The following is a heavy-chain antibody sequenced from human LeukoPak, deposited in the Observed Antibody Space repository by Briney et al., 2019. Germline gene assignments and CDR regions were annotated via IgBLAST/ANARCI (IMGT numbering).Heavy chain of an antibody. J-gene: IGHJ3*02. Sequence: SVKVSCKASGGTFSSYAISWVRQAPGQGLEWMGGIIPIFGTANYAQKFQGRDTITTDESTSTAYMELSSLRSEDTAVYYCARAHYDILTGYPPPAFDIWGQGTMVTVSS. CDR1: GGTFSSYA. V-gene: IGHV1-69*05. CDR3: ARAHYDILTGYPPPAFDI. D-gene: IGHD3-9*01. CDR2: IIPIFGTA.